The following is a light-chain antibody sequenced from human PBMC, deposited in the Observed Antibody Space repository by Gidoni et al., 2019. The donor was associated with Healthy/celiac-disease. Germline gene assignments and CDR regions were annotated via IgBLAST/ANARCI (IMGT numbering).Light chain of an antibody. V-gene: IGLV1-40*01. Sequence: QSVLTQPPSVSEAPGQRVTISCTGSSSNIGAGYDVHWYQQLPGTAPKLLIYGNSNRPSGVPDRFSGSKSGTSASLAITGLQAEDEADYYCQSYDSSLCPYVFGTGTKVTVL. J-gene: IGLJ1*01. CDR3: QSYDSSLCPYV. CDR1: SSNIGAGYD. CDR2: GNS.